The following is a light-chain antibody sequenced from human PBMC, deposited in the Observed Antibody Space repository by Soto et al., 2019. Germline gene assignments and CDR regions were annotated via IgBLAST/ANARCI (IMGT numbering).Light chain of an antibody. CDR1: QSLLHSNGYNY. CDR3: MQALQTPYT. J-gene: IGKJ2*01. Sequence: DIVMTQSPLSLPVTPGEPASISCRSSQSLLHSNGYNYLDWYLQKPGQSPQLLIYLGSTRASGVPDRFSGSGSGTDFTLEISRLEAEDVGVYYCMQALQTPYTFGQGTKLEIK. CDR2: LGS. V-gene: IGKV2-28*01.